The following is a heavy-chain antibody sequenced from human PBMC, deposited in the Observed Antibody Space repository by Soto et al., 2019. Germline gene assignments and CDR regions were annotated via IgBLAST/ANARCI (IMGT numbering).Heavy chain of an antibody. J-gene: IGHJ4*02. CDR3: AKDRRDGYNALDY. V-gene: IGHV3-30*18. D-gene: IGHD5-12*01. CDR1: GFTFSSYG. CDR2: ISYDGSNK. Sequence: GGSLRLSCAASGFTFSSYGMHWVRQAPGKGLEWVAVISYDGSNKYYADSVKGRFTISRDNSKNTLYLQMNSLRAEDTAVYYCAKDRRDGYNALDYWGQGTLVTVSS.